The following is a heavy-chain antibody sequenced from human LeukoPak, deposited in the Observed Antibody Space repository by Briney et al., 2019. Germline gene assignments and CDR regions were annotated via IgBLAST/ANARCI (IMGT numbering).Heavy chain of an antibody. CDR1: GCTISSHD. D-gene: IGHD5-18*01. J-gene: IGHJ4*02. V-gene: IGHV1-46*01. CDR2: INPSGGST. CDR3: ARPGYIYGSFDY. Sequence: GASVKVSCRASGCTISSHDMNKGRQAPGQGLEWVGVINPSGGSTGYAQKFQGRVTMTRDTSTSTVYMELSSLRSEDTAVYYCARPGYIYGSFDYWGQGTLVTVSS.